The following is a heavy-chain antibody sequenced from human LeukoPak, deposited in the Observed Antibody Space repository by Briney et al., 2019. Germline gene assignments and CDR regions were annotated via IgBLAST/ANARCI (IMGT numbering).Heavy chain of an antibody. D-gene: IGHD2-21*02. Sequence: GESLKISCKGSGYSFTIYWIGWVRQMPGKGLEWMGIIYPGDSDTRHSPSFQGQVTISADKSISTAYLQWSSLKASDTAMYYCARPPVGDWLTPDYWGQGTLVTVSS. CDR1: GYSFTIYW. V-gene: IGHV5-51*01. J-gene: IGHJ4*02. CDR2: IYPGDSDT. CDR3: ARPPVGDWLTPDY.